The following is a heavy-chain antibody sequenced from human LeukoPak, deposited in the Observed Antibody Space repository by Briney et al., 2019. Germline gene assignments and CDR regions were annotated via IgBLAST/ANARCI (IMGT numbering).Heavy chain of an antibody. D-gene: IGHD6-13*01. CDR3: AREGKQQLAGQYYFDY. J-gene: IGHJ4*02. CDR2: IYYSGST. Sequence: SETLSLTCTVSGGSISSSSYYWGWIRQPPGKGLEWIGSIYYSGSTYYNPSLKSRVTISVDTSKNQFSLKLSSVTAADTAVYYCAREGKQQLAGQYYFDYWGQGTLVTVSS. V-gene: IGHV4-39*02. CDR1: GGSISSSSYY.